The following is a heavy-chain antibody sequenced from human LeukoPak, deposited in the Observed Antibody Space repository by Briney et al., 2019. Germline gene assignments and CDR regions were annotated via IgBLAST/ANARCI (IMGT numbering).Heavy chain of an antibody. D-gene: IGHD3-16*02. CDR1: GYTFTSYD. CDR2: MNPNSGNT. CDR3: ARGGLPYDYVWGGYRPPGDY. J-gene: IGHJ4*02. Sequence: GASVKVSCKASGYTFTSYDINWVRQATGQGLEWMGWMNPNSGNTGYAQKFQGRVTMTRNTSISTAYMELSSLRSEDTAVYYCARGGLPYDYVWGGYRPPGDYWGQGTLVTVSS. V-gene: IGHV1-8*01.